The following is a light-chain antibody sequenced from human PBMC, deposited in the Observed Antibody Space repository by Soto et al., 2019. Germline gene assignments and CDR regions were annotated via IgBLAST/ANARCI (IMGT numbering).Light chain of an antibody. Sequence: EVVMTQSPATLSVSPGDRATLSCRASQSVSNNLAWYQQKPGQAPRLLIYGASTMATGIPARFSGTGSGTAFSHTISSLQSEDFAVYSWQHYNHWPPAWTFGQGTRVEI. J-gene: IGKJ1*01. CDR2: GAS. CDR1: QSVSNN. V-gene: IGKV3-15*01. CDR3: QHYNHWPPAWT.